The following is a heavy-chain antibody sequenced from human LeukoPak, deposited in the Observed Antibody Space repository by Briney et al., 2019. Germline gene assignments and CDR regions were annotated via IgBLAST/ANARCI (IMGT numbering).Heavy chain of an antibody. D-gene: IGHD3-10*01. Sequence: SLRLSCAASGFTFDDYAMHWVRQAPGKGLEWVSGISWNSGSIGYADSVKGRFTISRDNSKNTLYLQMNSLRAEDTAVYYCARDGAYYYGSGDFAFDIWGQGTMVTVSS. J-gene: IGHJ3*02. V-gene: IGHV3-9*01. CDR3: ARDGAYYYGSGDFAFDI. CDR2: ISWNSGSI. CDR1: GFTFDDYA.